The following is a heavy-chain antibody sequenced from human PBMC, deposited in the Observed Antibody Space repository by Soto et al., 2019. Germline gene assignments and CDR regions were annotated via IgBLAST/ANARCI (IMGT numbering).Heavy chain of an antibody. CDR2: IIPILDVL. D-gene: IGHD2-15*01. V-gene: IGHV1-69*02. Sequence: QVHLVQSGAEVKKPGSSVKVSCKTSGGTFSTYTVSWVRQAPGQGLEWIGRIIPILDVLTYAQKFQGRVTITADKPTSTAYLELTSLKSEDTAMYYCARGSEGSGTESAFHFWGQGTMVTVSS. CDR1: GGTFSTYT. J-gene: IGHJ3*01. CDR3: ARGSEGSGTESAFHF.